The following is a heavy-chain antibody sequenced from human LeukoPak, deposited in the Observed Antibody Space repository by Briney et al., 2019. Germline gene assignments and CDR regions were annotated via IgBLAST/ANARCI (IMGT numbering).Heavy chain of an antibody. V-gene: IGHV4-39*07. D-gene: IGHD6-19*01. CDR1: GGSISSSSYY. CDR3: ARDSPAVADPDAFDI. CDR2: IYYSGST. Sequence: SETLSLTCTVSGGSISSSSYYWGWIRQPPGKGLEWIGSIYYSGSTYYNPSLKSRVTISVDTSKNQFSLKLSSVTAADTAVYYCARDSPAVADPDAFDIWGQGTMVTVSS. J-gene: IGHJ3*02.